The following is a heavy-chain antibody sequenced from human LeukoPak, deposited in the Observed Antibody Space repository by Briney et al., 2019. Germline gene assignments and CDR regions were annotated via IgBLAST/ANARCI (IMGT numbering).Heavy chain of an antibody. CDR1: GFTFSSHW. CDR3: ARDLFVAGPNY. J-gene: IGHJ4*02. Sequence: PGGSLRLSCVASGFTFSSHWMSWVRQAPGKGLEWVANIKQAGSEKYYVDSVKGRFTISRDNAKNSLYLQMNSLRDEDTAVYYCARDLFVAGPNYWGQGTLVTVSS. V-gene: IGHV3-7*01. CDR2: IKQAGSEK. D-gene: IGHD6-19*01.